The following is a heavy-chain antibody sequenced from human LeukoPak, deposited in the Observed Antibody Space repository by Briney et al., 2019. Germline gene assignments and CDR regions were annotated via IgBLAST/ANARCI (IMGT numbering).Heavy chain of an antibody. CDR2: ISGNNDNP. D-gene: IGHD2-2*01. CDR1: GYTFSNFG. V-gene: IGHV1-18*01. J-gene: IGHJ4*02. Sequence: ASVRVSCKTSGYTFSNFGINWVRQAPGQGLEWMGWISGNNDNPNYGQKFQGRLTVTTDSSTSTAYMELRNLRFDDTAVYYCARDGTSTDDYWGQGTLVTVSS. CDR3: ARDGTSTDDY.